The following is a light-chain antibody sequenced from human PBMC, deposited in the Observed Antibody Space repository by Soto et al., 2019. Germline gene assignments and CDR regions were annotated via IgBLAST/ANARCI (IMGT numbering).Light chain of an antibody. J-gene: IGLJ2*01. CDR1: SGDIGDYNY. V-gene: IGLV2-8*01. CDR3: SSYADSNSVI. Sequence: QSALTQPPSASGSPGQSLTISCTVSSGDIGDYNYVSWYHQHPGKVPKLIIYEVFKRPSGVPDRFSGSKSGTTASLTVSGLQAEDEGDYYCSSYADSNSVIFGGGTKLTVL. CDR2: EVF.